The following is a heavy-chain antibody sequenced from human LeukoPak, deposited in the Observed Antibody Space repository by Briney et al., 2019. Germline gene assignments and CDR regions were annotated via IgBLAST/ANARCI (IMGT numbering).Heavy chain of an antibody. V-gene: IGHV3-66*01. J-gene: IGHJ6*02. CDR1: GFTVSSNY. Sequence: GGSLGLSCAASGFTVSSNYMSWVRQAPGKGLEWVSVIYSGGSTYYADSVKGRFTISRDNSKNTLYLQMNSLRAEDTAVYYCASVPPPLLWFGELSHQNYYGMDVWGQGTTVTVSS. CDR3: ASVPPPLLWFGELSHQNYYGMDV. D-gene: IGHD3-10*01. CDR2: IYSGGST.